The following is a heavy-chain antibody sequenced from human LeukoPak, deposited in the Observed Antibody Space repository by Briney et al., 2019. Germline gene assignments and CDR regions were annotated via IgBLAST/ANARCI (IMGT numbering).Heavy chain of an antibody. J-gene: IGHJ3*02. CDR1: GFTVSSNY. CDR3: ARDIGDYGAFDI. V-gene: IGHV3-30-3*01. D-gene: IGHD4-17*01. CDR2: ISYDGSNK. Sequence: GGSLRLSCAASGFTVSSNYMSWVRQAPGKGLEWVAVISYDGSNKYYADSVKGRFTISRDNSKNTLYLQMNSLRAEDTAVYYCARDIGDYGAFDIWGQGTMVTVSS.